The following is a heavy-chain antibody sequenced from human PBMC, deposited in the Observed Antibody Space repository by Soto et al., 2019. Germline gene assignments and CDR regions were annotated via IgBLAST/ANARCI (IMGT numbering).Heavy chain of an antibody. J-gene: IGHJ5*02. CDR2: INHSGST. D-gene: IGHD1-26*01. CDR3: AIGPEASGSYSGSWFDP. Sequence: PSETLSLTCAVYGGSFSGYYWSWIRQPPGKGLEWIGEINHSGSTNYNPSLKSRVTISVDTSKNQFSLKLSSVTAADTAVYYCAIGPEASGSYSGSWFDPWGQGTLVTVSS. CDR1: GGSFSGYY. V-gene: IGHV4-34*01.